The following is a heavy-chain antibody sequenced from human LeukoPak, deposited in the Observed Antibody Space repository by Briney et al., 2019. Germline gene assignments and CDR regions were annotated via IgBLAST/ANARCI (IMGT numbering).Heavy chain of an antibody. D-gene: IGHD2-2*01. CDR1: GYTFTSYD. J-gene: IGHJ6*02. Sequence: ASVKVSCKASGYTFTSYDINWVRQATGQGLEWMGWINTNTGNPTYAQGFTGRFVFSLDTSVSTAYLQISSLKAEDTAVYYCARHFIRSVVPVALYGMDVWGQGTTVTVSS. V-gene: IGHV7-4-1*02. CDR3: ARHFIRSVVPVALYGMDV. CDR2: INTNTGNP.